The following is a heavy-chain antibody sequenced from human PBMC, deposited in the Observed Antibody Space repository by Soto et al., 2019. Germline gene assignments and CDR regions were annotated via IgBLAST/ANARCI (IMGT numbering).Heavy chain of an antibody. CDR2: ISNDGSIK. Sequence: QVQLVESGGGVVQPGESLRLSCAASGFTFSTNGIHWVRQAPGKGLEWVALISNDGSIKYNEGYVKGRFTISRDNSKNTVYLQMNSLTSEDTAIYYCAKDRSFSWTFDYWGQGTLVTVSS. J-gene: IGHJ4*02. D-gene: IGHD6-13*01. CDR3: AKDRSFSWTFDY. CDR1: GFTFSTNG. V-gene: IGHV3-30*18.